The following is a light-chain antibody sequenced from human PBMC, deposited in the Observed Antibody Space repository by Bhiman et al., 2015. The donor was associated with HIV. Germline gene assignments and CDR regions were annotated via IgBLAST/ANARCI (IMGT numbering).Light chain of an antibody. CDR1: SSDIGGYNY. CDR2: DVT. Sequence: QSALTQPASVSGSPGQSITISCTGSSSDIGGYNYVSWYQQHPGKAPKFMIYDVTRRPSGVPDRFSGSKSGNTASLTVSGLQAEDEADYYCSSYAGRDVVIFGGGTKLTVL. J-gene: IGLJ2*01. V-gene: IGLV2-8*01. CDR3: SSYAGRDVVI.